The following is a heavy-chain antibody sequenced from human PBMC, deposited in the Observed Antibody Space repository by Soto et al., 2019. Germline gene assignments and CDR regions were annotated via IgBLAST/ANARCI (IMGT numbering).Heavy chain of an antibody. CDR3: AKLSCTSSTCYFPGWFDP. CDR1: GDSISSADYF. Sequence: PSETLSLTCSVSGDSISSADYFWTWIRQSPGKGLEWIANVYYSGSSYYNPSLKSRLTISVDTTKNQFSLQLKSMTAADTAVYYCAKLSCTSSTCYFPGWFDPWGQGTLVT. CDR2: VYYSGSS. D-gene: IGHD2-2*01. J-gene: IGHJ5*02. V-gene: IGHV4-30-4*01.